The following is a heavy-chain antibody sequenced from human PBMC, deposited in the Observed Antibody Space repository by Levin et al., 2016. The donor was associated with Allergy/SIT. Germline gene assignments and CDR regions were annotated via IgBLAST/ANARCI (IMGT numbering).Heavy chain of an antibody. CDR1: GGSISSYY. D-gene: IGHD3-16*01. CDR2: IYDSGST. V-gene: IGHV4-59*13. CDR3: ARGGRLGGDTLSFFPPKRGPYYFYHMDV. Sequence: SETLSLTCTVSGGSISSYYWSWIRQPPGMGLEWIGYIYDSGSTKYNASLRSRVTISVDASRKQFSLQLASVSAADTAVYYCARGGRLGGDTLSFFPPKRGPYYFYHMDVWGKGTTVTVSS. J-gene: IGHJ6*03.